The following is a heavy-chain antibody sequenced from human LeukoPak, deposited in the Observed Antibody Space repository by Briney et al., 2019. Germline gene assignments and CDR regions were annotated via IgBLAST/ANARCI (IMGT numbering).Heavy chain of an antibody. Sequence: SQTLSLTCTVSGGSISSGSYYWSWIRQPAGKGLEWIGRIYTSGSTNYNPSLKSRVTISVDTSKNQFSLKLSSVTAADTAVYYCARALGSSIAAAGFDPWGQGTLVTVSS. CDR1: GGSISSGSYY. J-gene: IGHJ5*02. D-gene: IGHD6-13*01. CDR2: IYTSGST. V-gene: IGHV4-61*02. CDR3: ARALGSSIAAAGFDP.